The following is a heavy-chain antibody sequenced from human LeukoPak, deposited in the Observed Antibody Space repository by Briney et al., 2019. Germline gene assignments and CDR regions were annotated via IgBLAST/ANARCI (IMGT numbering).Heavy chain of an antibody. CDR1: GFTFSDYY. Sequence: GGSLRLSCAASGFTFSDYYMSWIRQAPGKGLEWVSYISSSSSYTNYADSVKGRFTISRDNAKNSLYLQMNSLRAEDTAVYYCARGGFNYDSYHFDYWGQGTLVTVSS. V-gene: IGHV3-11*06. J-gene: IGHJ4*02. CDR3: ARGGFNYDSYHFDY. D-gene: IGHD5-18*01. CDR2: ISSSSSYT.